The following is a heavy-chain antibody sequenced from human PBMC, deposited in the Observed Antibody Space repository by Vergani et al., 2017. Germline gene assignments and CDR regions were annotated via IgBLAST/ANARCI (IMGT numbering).Heavy chain of an antibody. Sequence: QVQLQESGPGPVKPSETLSLTCTVSGGSISSSTYYWGWIRQPPGKGLEWIGSIYYSGSTYYNPSLKSRVTISVHTSKNQFSLKLSSVTAADTAVYYCARQVFWSGYFHPDAFDIWGQGTMVTGSS. CDR1: GGSISSSTYY. CDR3: ARQVFWSGYFHPDAFDI. CDR2: IYYSGST. J-gene: IGHJ3*02. D-gene: IGHD3-3*01. V-gene: IGHV4-39*01.